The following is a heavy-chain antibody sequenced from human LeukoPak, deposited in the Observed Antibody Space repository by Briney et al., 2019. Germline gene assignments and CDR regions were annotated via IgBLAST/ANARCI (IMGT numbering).Heavy chain of an antibody. J-gene: IGHJ4*02. CDR2: ISYDGGNK. Sequence: GGSLRLSCAASGFTFGSYAMHWVRQAPGKGLEWVAVISYDGGNKYYADSVKGRFTISRDNSKNTLYLQMNSLRAEDTAVYYCARDPGYDYGYDYWGQGTLVTVSS. CDR1: GFTFGSYA. CDR3: ARDPGYDYGYDY. D-gene: IGHD5-18*01. V-gene: IGHV3-30*04.